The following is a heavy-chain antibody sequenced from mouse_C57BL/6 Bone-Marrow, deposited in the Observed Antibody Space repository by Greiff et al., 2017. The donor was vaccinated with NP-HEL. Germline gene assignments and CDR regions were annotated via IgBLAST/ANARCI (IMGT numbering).Heavy chain of an antibody. Sequence: EVKLMESGGGLVKPGGSLKLSCAASGFTFSSYTMSWVRQTPEKRLEWVATISGGGGNTYYPDSVKGRFTIARDNAKNTLYLQMSSLRSEDTALYYCARPLLSSYAMDYWGQGTSVTVSS. V-gene: IGHV5-9*01. CDR3: ARPLLSSYAMDY. CDR1: GFTFSSYT. J-gene: IGHJ4*01. CDR2: ISGGGGNT.